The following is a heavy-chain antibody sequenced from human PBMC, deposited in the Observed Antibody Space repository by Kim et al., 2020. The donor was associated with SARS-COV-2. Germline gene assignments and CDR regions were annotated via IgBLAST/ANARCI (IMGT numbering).Heavy chain of an antibody. J-gene: IGHJ6*02. CDR2: IWYDGSNK. D-gene: IGHD2-2*01. Sequence: GGSLRLSCAASGFTFSSYGMHWVRQAPGKGLEWVAVIWYDGSNKYYADSVKGRFTISRDNSKNTLYLQMNSLRAEDTAVYYCARDLRYCSSTSCYGDYYYYGMDFWGRGTTVTVSS. V-gene: IGHV3-33*01. CDR3: ARDLRYCSSTSCYGDYYYYGMDF. CDR1: GFTFSSYG.